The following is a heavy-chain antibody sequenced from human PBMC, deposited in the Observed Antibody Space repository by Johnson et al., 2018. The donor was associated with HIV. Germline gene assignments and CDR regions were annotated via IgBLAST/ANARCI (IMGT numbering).Heavy chain of an antibody. J-gene: IGHJ3*02. V-gene: IGHV3-11*04. D-gene: IGHD4/OR15-4a*01. CDR1: GFTFSDYY. CDR3: ARVGANFDAFDI. CDR2: ISSSGSHI. Sequence: QMMLVESGGGLVKPGGSLRLSCAPSGFTFSDYYMSWMRQAPGQGLEWVSYISSSGSHIYKADSVKGRFTISRDNAKNSLFLQMNSLRAEDTAVYYCARVGANFDAFDIWGQGTMVTVSS.